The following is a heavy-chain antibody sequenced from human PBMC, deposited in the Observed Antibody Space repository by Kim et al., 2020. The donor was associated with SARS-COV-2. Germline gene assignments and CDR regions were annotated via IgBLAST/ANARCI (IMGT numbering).Heavy chain of an antibody. CDR1: GGSFSGYY. CDR3: ARGCGGDCYSYAFDI. D-gene: IGHD2-21*02. V-gene: IGHV4-34*01. Sequence: SETLSLTCAVYGGSFSGYYWSWIRQPPGKGLEWIGEINHSGSTNYNPSLKSRVTISVDTSKNQFSLKLSSVTAADTAVYYCARGCGGDCYSYAFDIWGQG. CDR2: INHSGST. J-gene: IGHJ3*02.